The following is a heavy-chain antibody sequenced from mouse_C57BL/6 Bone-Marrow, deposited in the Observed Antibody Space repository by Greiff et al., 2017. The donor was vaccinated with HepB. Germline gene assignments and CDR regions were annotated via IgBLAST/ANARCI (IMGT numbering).Heavy chain of an antibody. CDR3: ARKEKESVSGSSYERGAMDY. CDR2: ISNGGGRT. V-gene: IGHV5-12*01. J-gene: IGHJ4*01. CDR1: GFTFSDYY. Sequence: EVKVVESGGGLVQPGGSLKLSCAASGFTFSDYYMYWVRQTPEKRLEWVAYISNGGGRTYYPDTVKGRFTISRDNAKNTQYLQMSSLKSGDAAMYYGARKEKESVSGSSYERGAMDYWGQGTAVTVSS. D-gene: IGHD1-1*01.